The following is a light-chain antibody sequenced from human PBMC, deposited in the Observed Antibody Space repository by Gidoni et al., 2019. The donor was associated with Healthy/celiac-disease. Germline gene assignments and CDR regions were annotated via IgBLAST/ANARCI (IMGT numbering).Light chain of an antibody. CDR3: QQYNNWPLT. J-gene: IGKJ4*01. CDR1: QCVSSN. CDR2: GAS. Sequence: EIVMTQSPATLSVSPGERATLSCRASQCVSSNLAWYQQKPGQAPRLLIYGASPRATGIPTRFSGSGSATEFTLTISSLQSEDFAVYYCQQYNNWPLTFGGGTKVEIK. V-gene: IGKV3-15*01.